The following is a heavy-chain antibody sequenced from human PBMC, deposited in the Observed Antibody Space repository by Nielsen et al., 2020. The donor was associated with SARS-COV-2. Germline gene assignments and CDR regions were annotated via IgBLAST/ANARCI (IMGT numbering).Heavy chain of an antibody. D-gene: IGHD1-26*01. Sequence: GESLKISCKGSGYSFTSNWTTWVRQVPGKGLEWVGRIDPSDSYTNYSPSFQGHVTISVDRAISTAFLQWSSLRASDSAMYYCARPASGTYQNPDSWGQGTLVTVTS. V-gene: IGHV5-10-1*01. CDR2: IDPSDSYT. J-gene: IGHJ4*02. CDR3: ARPASGTYQNPDS. CDR1: GYSFTSNW.